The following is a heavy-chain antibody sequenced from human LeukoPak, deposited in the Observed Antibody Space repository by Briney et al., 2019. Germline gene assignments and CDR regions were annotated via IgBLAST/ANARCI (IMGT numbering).Heavy chain of an antibody. CDR2: MNPNSGNT. J-gene: IGHJ4*02. CDR1: GYTFTSYD. D-gene: IGHD1-26*01. Sequence: ASVKVSCKASGYTFTSYDINWVRQATGQGLEWMGWMNPNSGNTGYAQKFQGRVTITRNTSISTAYMELSSLRSEDTAVYYCARGGPRWDYSPHWGQGTLVTVSS. CDR3: ARGGPRWDYSPH. V-gene: IGHV1-8*03.